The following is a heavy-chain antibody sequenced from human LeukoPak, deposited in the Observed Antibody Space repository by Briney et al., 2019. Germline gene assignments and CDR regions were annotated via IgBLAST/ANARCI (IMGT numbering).Heavy chain of an antibody. J-gene: IGHJ4*02. D-gene: IGHD3-22*01. CDR2: ITPIFGTA. V-gene: IGHV1-69*06. CDR3: ARDLRYYDSSGYYSY. Sequence: ASVKVSCKASGGTFSSYAISWVRQAPGQGLEWMGGITPIFGTANYAQKFQGRVTITADKSTSTAYMELSSLRSEDTAVYYCARDLRYYDSSGYYSYWGQGTLVTVSS. CDR1: GGTFSSYA.